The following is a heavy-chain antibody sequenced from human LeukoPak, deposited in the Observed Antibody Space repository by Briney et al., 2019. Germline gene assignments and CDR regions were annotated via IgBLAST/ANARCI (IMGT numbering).Heavy chain of an antibody. Sequence: PGRSLRLSCAASGFTFDDYAMHWVRQAPGKGLEWVSGISWNSGSIGYADSVKGRFTISRDNAKNSLYLQMNNLRAEDTAVYYCARVYSKGGVGYWGQGTLVTVSS. J-gene: IGHJ4*02. CDR2: ISWNSGSI. V-gene: IGHV3-9*01. CDR1: GFTFDDYA. D-gene: IGHD2-15*01. CDR3: ARVYSKGGVGY.